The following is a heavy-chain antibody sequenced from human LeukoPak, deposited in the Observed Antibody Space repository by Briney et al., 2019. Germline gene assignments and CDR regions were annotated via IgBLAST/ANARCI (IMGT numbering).Heavy chain of an antibody. CDR3: AIHIVVVPAAKKKNWFDP. CDR2: INRSGST. D-gene: IGHD2-2*01. Sequence: NPSETLSLTCAVYGGSFSGYYWSWIRQPPGKGLEWIGEINRSGSTNYNPSLKSRVTISVDTSKNQFSLKLSSVTAADTAVYYCAIHIVVVPAAKKKNWFDPWGQGTLVTVSS. CDR1: GGSFSGYY. J-gene: IGHJ5*02. V-gene: IGHV4-34*01.